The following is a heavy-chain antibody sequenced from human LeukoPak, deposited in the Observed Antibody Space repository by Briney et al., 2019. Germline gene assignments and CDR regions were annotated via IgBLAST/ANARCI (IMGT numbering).Heavy chain of an antibody. CDR3: AREPGHSTCYFDF. Sequence: ASVKVSFKASGYTFTIYYLHWVRQAPGQGLEWVGFINPSGGSTTYAQNFRDRVIMTRDTSTSTVFMELSSLRSEDTAMYYCAREPGHSTCYFDFWGQGTLVTVSS. CDR1: GYTFTIYY. V-gene: IGHV1-46*01. CDR2: INPSGGST. J-gene: IGHJ4*02.